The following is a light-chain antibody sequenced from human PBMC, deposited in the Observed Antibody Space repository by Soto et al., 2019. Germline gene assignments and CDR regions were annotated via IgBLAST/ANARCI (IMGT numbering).Light chain of an antibody. V-gene: IGLV3-21*02. CDR2: DDS. J-gene: IGLJ2*01. CDR1: NIGSKS. CDR3: QFWDMASDHVV. Sequence: SYELTQPPSVSVAPGQTATMTCAGNNIGSKSVHWYQQRPGQAPVLVVYDDSGRTSGIPERFSGTNSGSTVTLNISRVEGGDAADYFCQFWDMASDHVVFAGWNKLTV.